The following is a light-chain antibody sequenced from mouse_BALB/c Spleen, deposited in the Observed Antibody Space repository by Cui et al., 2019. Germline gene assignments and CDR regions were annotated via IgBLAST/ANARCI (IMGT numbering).Light chain of an antibody. CDR3: HQRSSP. V-gene: IGKV4-70*01. CDR1: SSISY. CDR2: DTS. Sequence: QIVLTQSPAIRSASPGEKVTMTCSASSSISYMHWYQQKPGTSPKRWIYDTSKLAAGVPARFSGSGSGTSYSLTIRSMEAEDAATYYCHQRSSPFGAGTKLELK. J-gene: IGKJ5*01.